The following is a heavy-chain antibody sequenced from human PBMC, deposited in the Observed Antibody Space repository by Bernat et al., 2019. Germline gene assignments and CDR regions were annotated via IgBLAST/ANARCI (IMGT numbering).Heavy chain of an antibody. CDR3: AKDSPVLTI. J-gene: IGHJ3*02. CDR2: IGRSGTNT. V-gene: IGHV3-23*01. CDR1: GFTFSSYA. Sequence: EVQLLESGGDLIQPGGSLRLSRAASGFTFSSYAMSWVRQAPGKGLEWVSGIGRSGTNTYYADSVKGRFTISRDNSKNTVYLQMNSLRADDTAVYYCAKDSPVLTIWGQGTMVTVSS. D-gene: IGHD2-8*01.